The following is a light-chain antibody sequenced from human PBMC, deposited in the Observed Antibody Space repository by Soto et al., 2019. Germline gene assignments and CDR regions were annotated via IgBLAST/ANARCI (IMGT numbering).Light chain of an antibody. Sequence: QSALTQPPSASGSPGQSVTISCTGTSSDVGGYNYVSWYQQHPGKAPKLMIYVVSKRPSGVPDRFSGSKSGNTASLTVSGLQAEDEADYYCSSYAGSNIPYVFGTGTKVTVL. CDR2: VVS. J-gene: IGLJ1*01. CDR1: SSDVGGYNY. CDR3: SSYAGSNIPYV. V-gene: IGLV2-8*01.